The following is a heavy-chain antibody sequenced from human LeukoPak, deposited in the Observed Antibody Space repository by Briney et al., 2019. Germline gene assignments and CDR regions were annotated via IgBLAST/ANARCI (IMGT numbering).Heavy chain of an antibody. Sequence: SETLSLTCAVYGGSFSGYFWSWIRQSPGKGLEWIGEINHSGSSNYNPSLMSRVTISLDTSKNQFSLKLSSVSAADTAVYYCARAFDWLSKGSFDIWGQGTTVTVS. CDR2: INHSGSS. CDR3: ARAFDWLSKGSFDI. CDR1: GGSFSGYF. V-gene: IGHV4-34*01. D-gene: IGHD3-9*01. J-gene: IGHJ3*02.